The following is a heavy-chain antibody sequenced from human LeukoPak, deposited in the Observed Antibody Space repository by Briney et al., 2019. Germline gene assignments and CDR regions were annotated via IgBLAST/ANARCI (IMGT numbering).Heavy chain of an antibody. D-gene: IGHD5-12*01. Sequence: GGSLRLSCAASGFTFSGYNMNWVRQAPGKGLEWVSAISYSGRSTYYADSVKGRFTISRDNSKNTLYLQMNSLRAEDTAVYYCAKDRAKVATKNWYFDLWGRGTLVTVSS. CDR1: GFTFSGYN. J-gene: IGHJ2*01. CDR3: AKDRAKVATKNWYFDL. CDR2: ISYSGRST. V-gene: IGHV3-23*01.